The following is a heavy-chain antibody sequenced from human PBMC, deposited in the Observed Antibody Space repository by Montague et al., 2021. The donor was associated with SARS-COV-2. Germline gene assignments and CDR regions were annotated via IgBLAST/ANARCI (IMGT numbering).Heavy chain of an antibody. J-gene: IGHJ1*01. V-gene: IGHV4-39*01. CDR1: GDSVNNNKNY. CDR2: NYHDGST. CDR3: AHREDLGAI. Sequence: SETLSLTCTVSGDSVNNNKNYWGWIRQPPGKGLERIGRNYHDGSTYYNPSLWSRITMSVDTAKNQFSLRLTSVTAADTAVYYCAHREDLGAIWGQGTLVTVSS.